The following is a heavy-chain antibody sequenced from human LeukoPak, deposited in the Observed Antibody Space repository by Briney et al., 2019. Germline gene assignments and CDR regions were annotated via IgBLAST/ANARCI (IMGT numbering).Heavy chain of an antibody. CDR3: AYSSSPKYNWFDP. D-gene: IGHD6-6*01. CDR2: TYYRSKWYN. V-gene: IGHV6-1*01. J-gene: IGHJ5*02. Sequence: SQTLSLTCAISGDSVSSNSAAWNWIRPSPSRGLEWLGRTYYRSKWYNDYAVSVKSRITINPDTSKNQFSLQLNSVTPEDTAVYYCAYSSSPKYNWFDPWGQGTLVTVSS. CDR1: GDSVSSNSAA.